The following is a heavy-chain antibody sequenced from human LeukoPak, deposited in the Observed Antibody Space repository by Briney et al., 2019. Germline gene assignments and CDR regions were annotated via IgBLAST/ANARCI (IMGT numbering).Heavy chain of an antibody. CDR2: IYYSGST. CDR3: ARVAYDFWSGSQTIDY. CDR1: GGSISSGDYY. Sequence: SETLSLTCTVSGGSISSGDYYWSWIRQPPGKGLEWIGYIYYSGSTYYNPSLKSRVTISVDTSKNQFSLKLSSVTAADTAVYYCARVAYDFWSGSQTIDYWGQGTLDTVSS. D-gene: IGHD3-3*01. J-gene: IGHJ4*02. V-gene: IGHV4-30-4*08.